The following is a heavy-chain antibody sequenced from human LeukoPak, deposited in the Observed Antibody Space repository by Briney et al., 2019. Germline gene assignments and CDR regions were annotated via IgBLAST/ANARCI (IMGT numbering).Heavy chain of an antibody. V-gene: IGHV2-5*02. D-gene: IGHD3-22*01. J-gene: IGHJ4*02. Sequence: ESGPTLVNPTQTLTLTCTFSGFSLSTSGVGVGWIRQPPGKALEWLALIYWDDDKRYSPSLKSRLTITKDTSKNQVVLTMTNMDPVDTATYYCAHIHYYCDSSGYYYYNYWGQGTLVTVSS. CDR1: GFSLSTSGVG. CDR3: AHIHYYCDSSGYYYYNY. CDR2: IYWDDDK.